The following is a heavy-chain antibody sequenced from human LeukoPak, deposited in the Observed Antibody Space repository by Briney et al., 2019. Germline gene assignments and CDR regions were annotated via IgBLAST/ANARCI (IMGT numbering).Heavy chain of an antibody. CDR3: GRVQSGSLLRYGMDV. Sequence: GASVTVSCKASGYTLTTSDINWVRQATGQGLEWMGWMNPNTGHTGFTQKFQGRVTMTRSISLNTAYMELSSLRSEDTAVYFCGRVQSGSLLRYGMDVWGQGTTVTVSS. CDR2: MNPNTGHT. V-gene: IGHV1-8*01. CDR1: GYTLTTSD. J-gene: IGHJ6*02. D-gene: IGHD3-10*01.